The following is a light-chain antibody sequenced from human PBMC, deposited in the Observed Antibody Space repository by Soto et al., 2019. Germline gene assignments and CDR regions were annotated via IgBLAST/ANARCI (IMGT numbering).Light chain of an antibody. Sequence: DIQLTQSPSFLSASVGDRVTITCRASQGISSYLAWYQQKPGKAPKLLIYAASTLQSGVPSRFSGSGSGTEITLTISSPQPEDFATYYCQQLNSYPWTFGQGTKVEIK. CDR3: QQLNSYPWT. J-gene: IGKJ1*01. CDR2: AAS. CDR1: QGISSY. V-gene: IGKV1-9*01.